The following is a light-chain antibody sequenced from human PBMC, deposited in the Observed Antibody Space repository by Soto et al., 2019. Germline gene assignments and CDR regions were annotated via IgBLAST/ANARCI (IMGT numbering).Light chain of an antibody. Sequence: EIVLTQSPGTLSLSPGERATLSCRASQSVSSSYLAWYQQKPGQAPRLLIYGASSWATGIPDRVSGSGSGTALTGTTSTLEPSGFQADYCHQYDSSSYACGQGTKVEIK. V-gene: IGKV3-20*01. CDR1: QSVSSSY. CDR3: HQYDSSSYA. J-gene: IGKJ2*01. CDR2: GAS.